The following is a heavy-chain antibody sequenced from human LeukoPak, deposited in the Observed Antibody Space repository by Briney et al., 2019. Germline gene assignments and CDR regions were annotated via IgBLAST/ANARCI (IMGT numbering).Heavy chain of an antibody. J-gene: IGHJ4*02. CDR3: ARVHNYYGSSGSFDY. V-gene: IGHV1-2*02. CDR1: VYTFTGYY. Sequence: ASVTASCTASVYTFTGYYVHWVRQAPGQGLAWMGWINPISGGTNYAQKFQGSVTMTRHTSISTAYMELSRLRSDDTAVYYCARVHNYYGSSGSFDYWGQGTLVTVSS. D-gene: IGHD3-22*01. CDR2: INPISGGT.